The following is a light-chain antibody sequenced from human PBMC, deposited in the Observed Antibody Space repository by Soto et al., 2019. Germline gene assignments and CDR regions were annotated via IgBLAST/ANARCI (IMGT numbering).Light chain of an antibody. Sequence: TQAPPTSTLPLCNCITHCHRPSQDIRSSLAWYKQKPGQGPRLLIYGASIRATGVPATFSGSGSGTEFTLSISSMQSEHLGVYYCQQDSSWPLTFGGGTTVDIE. CDR1: QDIRSS. CDR2: GAS. V-gene: IGKV3-15*01. CDR3: QQDSSWPLT. J-gene: IGKJ4*01.